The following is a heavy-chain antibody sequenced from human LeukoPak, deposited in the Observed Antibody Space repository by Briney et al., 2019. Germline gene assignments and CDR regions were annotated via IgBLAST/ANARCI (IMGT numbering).Heavy chain of an antibody. D-gene: IGHD3-16*01. CDR3: ARDTWGSY. CDR2: IYGGGST. Sequence: PGWSLRLSCAASGFTVSSNYMSWVRQAPGKGLEWVSVIYGGGSTYYADSVKGRFTISRDNSKNTLYLQMNSLRAEDTAVYYCARDTWGSYWGQGTLVTVSS. V-gene: IGHV3-53*01. J-gene: IGHJ4*02. CDR1: GFTVSSNY.